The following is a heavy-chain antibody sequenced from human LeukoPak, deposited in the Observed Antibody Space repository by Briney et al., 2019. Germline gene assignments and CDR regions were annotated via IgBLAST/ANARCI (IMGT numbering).Heavy chain of an antibody. V-gene: IGHV3-64*01. J-gene: IGHJ4*02. CDR2: ISSNGGST. CDR3: ARGGPWIQIWTYFDY. Sequence: PGGSLRLSCAASGCTFSSYARHWVRQAPGKGLECVSAISSNGGSTYYANSVKCRFTISRDNSKNTLSIQMGSLRAEDMAVYYCARGGPWIQIWTYFDYWGQGTLVTVSS. D-gene: IGHD5-18*01. CDR1: GCTFSSYA.